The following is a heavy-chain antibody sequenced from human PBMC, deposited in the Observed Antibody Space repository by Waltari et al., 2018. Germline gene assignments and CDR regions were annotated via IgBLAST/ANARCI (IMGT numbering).Heavy chain of an antibody. V-gene: IGHV1-8*02. CDR3: ASEPFYAR. D-gene: IGHD2-2*01. J-gene: IGHJ4*02. CDR1: GYTVATYD. CDR2: MNPNSGNT. Sequence: QVQLVQSGAEVKKPGASVRVSCTASGYTVATYDINWVRQAPGQGLEYMGWMNPNSGNTGYAQKFQGRLTFTGDTSISTAYMELSSLTSEDTAVYYCASEPFYARWGQGTLVTVSS.